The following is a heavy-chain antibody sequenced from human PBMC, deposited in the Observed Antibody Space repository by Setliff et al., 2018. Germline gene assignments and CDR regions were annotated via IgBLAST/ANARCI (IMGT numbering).Heavy chain of an antibody. D-gene: IGHD3-22*01. CDR1: GGSIRRTTYY. Sequence: SETLSLTCTVSGGSIRRTTYYWGWIRQPPGKGLEWIGTVYYSGSTHYSPSLKSRVTISVDTSRNQFSLKLSSVTAADTAVYYCASLDYYDGGGYYIRDYWGQGTLVTVSS. CDR3: ASLDYYDGGGYYIRDY. V-gene: IGHV4-39*01. J-gene: IGHJ4*02. CDR2: VYYSGST.